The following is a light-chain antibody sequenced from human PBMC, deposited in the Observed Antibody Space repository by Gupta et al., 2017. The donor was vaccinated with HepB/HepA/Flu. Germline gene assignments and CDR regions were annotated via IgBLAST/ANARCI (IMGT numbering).Light chain of an antibody. CDR3: QQYNTWPRT. J-gene: IGKJ1*01. V-gene: IGKV3-15*01. CDR1: GSGNIK. Sequence: EIVMPPSPATLSVSPGERATLSCRANGSGNIKLAWYQQKPGQTPRLLTYTASTRAAGIPARFSGGGSGTDFTLTISSLQSEDVAVYFCQQYNTWPRTFGQGTKVEIK. CDR2: TAS.